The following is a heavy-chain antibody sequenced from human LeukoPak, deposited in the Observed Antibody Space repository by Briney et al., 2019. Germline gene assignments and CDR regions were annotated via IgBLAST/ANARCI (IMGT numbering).Heavy chain of an antibody. D-gene: IGHD1-26*01. CDR2: IYPGDSDT. Sequence: GESLKISCKGSGYSFTSHWIGWVRQMPGKGLEWMGIIYPGDSDTRYSPSFQGQVTISADKSISTAYLQWSSLKAPDTAIYYCARHGRGPSTGSYYDYWGQGTLVTVSS. J-gene: IGHJ4*02. CDR1: GYSFTSHW. V-gene: IGHV5-51*01. CDR3: ARHGRGPSTGSYYDY.